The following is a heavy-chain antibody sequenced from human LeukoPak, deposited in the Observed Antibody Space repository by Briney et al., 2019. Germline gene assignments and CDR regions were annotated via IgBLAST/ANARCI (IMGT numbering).Heavy chain of an antibody. Sequence: PSQTLSLTCTASGGSISSGSYYWSWIRQPAGKGLEWIGRIYTSGSTNYNPSLKSRVTISVDTSKNQFSLKLSSVTAADTAVYYCARDSGGSFYTPLFDYWGQGTLVTVSS. CDR3: ARDSGGSFYTPLFDY. J-gene: IGHJ4*02. V-gene: IGHV4-61*02. CDR1: GGSISSGSYY. CDR2: IYTSGST. D-gene: IGHD1-26*01.